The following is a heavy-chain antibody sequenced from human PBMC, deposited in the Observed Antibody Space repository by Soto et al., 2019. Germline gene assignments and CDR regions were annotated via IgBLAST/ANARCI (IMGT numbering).Heavy chain of an antibody. J-gene: IGHJ4*02. V-gene: IGHV3-23*01. CDR1: GFTFSSYA. CDR3: AKDFGSTYYYGSGSSGPYYFDY. D-gene: IGHD3-10*01. CDR2: ISGSGGST. Sequence: EVQLLESGGGLVQPGGSLRLSCAASGFTFSSYAMSWVRQAPGKGLEWVSAISGSGGSTYYADSVKGRFTISRDNSKNPLYLQMNSLRAEDTAVYYCAKDFGSTYYYGSGSSGPYYFDYWGQGTLVTVSS.